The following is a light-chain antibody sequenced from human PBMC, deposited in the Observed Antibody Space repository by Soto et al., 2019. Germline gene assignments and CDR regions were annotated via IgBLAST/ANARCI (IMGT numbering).Light chain of an antibody. J-gene: IGKJ5*01. CDR2: LGS. CDR1: QSLLHSNGYNY. Sequence: DIVMTQSPLSLPVNPGEPPSISCRSSQSLLHSNGYNYLNWYLQKPGQSPQLLIYLGSNRASGVPDRFSGSGSGTEFTLTISSLQSEDFAVYFCQTVDKWPLFGQGTRLEIK. CDR3: QTVDKWPL. V-gene: IGKV2-28*01.